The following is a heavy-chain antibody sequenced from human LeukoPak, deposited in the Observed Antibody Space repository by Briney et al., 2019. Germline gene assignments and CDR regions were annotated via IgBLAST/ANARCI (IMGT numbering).Heavy chain of an antibody. Sequence: ASVKVSCKASGGTFSSYAISWVRQAPGQGLEWMGGIIPIFGTANYAQKFQGRVTITADKSTSTAYMELSSLRSEDTAVYYCARSAVGASGQGAFDIWGQGTMVTVSS. CDR2: IIPIFGTA. CDR1: GGTFSSYA. D-gene: IGHD1-26*01. CDR3: ARSAVGASGQGAFDI. J-gene: IGHJ3*02. V-gene: IGHV1-69*06.